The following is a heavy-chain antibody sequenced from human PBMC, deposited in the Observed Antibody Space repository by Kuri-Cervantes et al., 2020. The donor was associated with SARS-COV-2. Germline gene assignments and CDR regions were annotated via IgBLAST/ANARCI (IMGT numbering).Heavy chain of an antibody. CDR1: GYTFTGYY. Sequence: SVKVSCKASGYTFTGYYMHWVRQAPGQGLEWMGWINPNSGGTNYAQKFQGRVTMTRDTSISTAYMELSSLTSEDTAVYYCARVAAAAGPAGEYSFYMDVWGKGTTVTVSS. CDR3: ARVAAAAGPAGEYSFYMDV. D-gene: IGHD6-13*01. CDR2: INPNSGGT. V-gene: IGHV1-2*02. J-gene: IGHJ6*03.